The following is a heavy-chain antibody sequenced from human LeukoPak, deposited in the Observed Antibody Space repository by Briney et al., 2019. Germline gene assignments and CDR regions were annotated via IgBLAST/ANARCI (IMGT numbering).Heavy chain of an antibody. CDR1: GFTFRNYW. CDR3: ARDQRVTGRPDIDY. J-gene: IGHJ4*02. CDR2: ISSDGSST. Sequence: GGSLRLSCAASGFTFRNYWMHWVRQTPGKGLVWVSRISSDGSSTTYADSVKGRFTISRDNAKNTLYLQMNNLRAEDTAMYYCARDQRVTGRPDIDYWGQGTLVIVSS. V-gene: IGHV3-74*03. D-gene: IGHD6-6*01.